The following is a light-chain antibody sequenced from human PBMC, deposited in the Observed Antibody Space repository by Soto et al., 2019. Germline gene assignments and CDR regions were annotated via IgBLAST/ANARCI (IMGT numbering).Light chain of an antibody. CDR1: QSISNNF. CDR2: GAS. Sequence: EIVLTQSPGTLSLSPGESAALSCRASQSISNNFLAWYQRKPGQAPRLLIYGASYRATDIPYRFSGSGSGTDFTLTITRLEPDDFAVYYCQQYGGSPPTFGQGXTVXX. J-gene: IGKJ1*01. CDR3: QQYGGSPPT. V-gene: IGKV3-20*01.